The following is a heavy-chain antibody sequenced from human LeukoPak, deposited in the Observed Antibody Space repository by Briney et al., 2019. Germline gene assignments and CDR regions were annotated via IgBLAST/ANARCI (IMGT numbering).Heavy chain of an antibody. CDR2: IYYSGST. CDR3: ARSHDHLWGNYPDY. Sequence: SETLSLTCTVSGGSISSGSYYWSWIRQHPGKGLEWIGYIYYSGSTYYNPSLKSRVTISVDTSKNQFSLKLSSVTAADTAVYYCARSHDHLWGNYPDYWGQGTLVTVSS. D-gene: IGHD3-16*02. V-gene: IGHV4-31*03. CDR1: GGSISSGSYY. J-gene: IGHJ4*02.